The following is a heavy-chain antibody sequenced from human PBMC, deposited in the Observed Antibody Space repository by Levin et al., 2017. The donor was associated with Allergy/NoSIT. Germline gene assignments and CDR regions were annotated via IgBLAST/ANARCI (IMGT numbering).Heavy chain of an antibody. Sequence: PSETLSLTCTVSGGSVSSGSYYWSWIRQPPGMGLEWIGYIYYSGSTYYNPSLNSRATISVDTSKNQFSLKLSSVTAAATAVYYCARGGVAAAGNWFEPWGQGTLVTVAS. CDR1: GGSVSSGSYY. V-gene: IGHV4-61*01. CDR3: ARGGVAAAGNWFEP. J-gene: IGHJ5*02. D-gene: IGHD6-13*01. CDR2: IYYSGST.